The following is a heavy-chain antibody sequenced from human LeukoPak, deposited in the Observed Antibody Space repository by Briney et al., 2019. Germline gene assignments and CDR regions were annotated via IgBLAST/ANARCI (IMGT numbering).Heavy chain of an antibody. CDR2: IYHSGST. V-gene: IGHV4-30-2*01. Sequence: SQTLSLTCTVSGGSISSGGYYWSWIRQPPGKGLEWIGYIYHSGSTYYNPSLKSRVTISVDRSKNQFSLKLSSVTAADTAVYYCARDRPDIVVVPAALRDPIGWFDPWGQGTLVTVSS. D-gene: IGHD2-2*01. CDR3: ARDRPDIVVVPAALRDPIGWFDP. CDR1: GGSISSGGYY. J-gene: IGHJ5*02.